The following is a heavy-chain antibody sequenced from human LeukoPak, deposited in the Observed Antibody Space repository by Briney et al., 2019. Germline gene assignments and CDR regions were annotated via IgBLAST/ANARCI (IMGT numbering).Heavy chain of an antibody. J-gene: IGHJ5*02. CDR1: GYTFTCYY. CDR2: INPNSGGT. CDR3: ARFDFTRNRFDP. Sequence: ASVMVSCKASGYTFTCYYIHWVRQAPGQGLEWMGWINPNSGGTNFAQRFQGRVTLTRDTSISTAFMELSRLTSDDTAVYYCARFDFTRNRFDPWGQGTLVTVSS. D-gene: IGHD3-9*01. V-gene: IGHV1-2*02.